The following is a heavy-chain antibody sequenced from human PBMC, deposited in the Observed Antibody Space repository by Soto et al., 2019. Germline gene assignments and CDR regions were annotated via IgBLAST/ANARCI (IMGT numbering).Heavy chain of an antibody. Sequence: QVQLQQWGAGLLKPSETLSLACGVNDGFFSGYSWTWIRQPPGKGLEWIGEINYRGGTTYNPSLKSRATISIDTAKSQFSRTLSSVTAADTALYYCARSYYNILTGYYTWGQGTQVTVSS. V-gene: IGHV4-34*01. J-gene: IGHJ5*02. CDR2: INYRGGT. D-gene: IGHD3-9*01. CDR3: ARSYYNILTGYYT. CDR1: DGFFSGYS.